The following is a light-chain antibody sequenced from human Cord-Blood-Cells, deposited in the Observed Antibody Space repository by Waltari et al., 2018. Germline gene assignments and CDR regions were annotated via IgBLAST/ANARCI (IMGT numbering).Light chain of an antibody. CDR1: SSNIGSNT. CDR2: SNN. J-gene: IGLJ3*02. CDR3: AAWDDSLNGPV. V-gene: IGLV1-44*01. Sequence: QSVLTQPHSASGTPGQRVPISCSGSSSNIGSNTVNWYQQLPGTAPKLLNYSNNQRPSGVPDRFSGSKSGTSASLAISGLQSEDEADYYCAAWDDSLNGPVFGGGTKLTVL.